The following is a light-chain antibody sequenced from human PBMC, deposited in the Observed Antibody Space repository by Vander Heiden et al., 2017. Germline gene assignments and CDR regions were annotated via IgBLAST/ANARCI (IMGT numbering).Light chain of an antibody. CDR1: SSDVGGYNY. J-gene: IGLJ1*01. CDR3: SSYTSSSTLAGYV. CDR2: EVS. Sequence: QSALTQPASVSGSPGQSITISCTGTSSDVGGYNYVSWYQQHTGKAPKLMIYEVSNRPSGVSKRFSGSKSGNTASLTISGLQAEDEADYYCSSYTSSSTLAGYVFGTGTKVTVL. V-gene: IGLV2-14*01.